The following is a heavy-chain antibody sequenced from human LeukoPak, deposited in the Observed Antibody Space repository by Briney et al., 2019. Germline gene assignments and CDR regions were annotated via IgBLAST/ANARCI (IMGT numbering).Heavy chain of an antibody. CDR3: ATEVPQCSHATCYFGWLDP. CDR2: ISAHNGNT. CDR1: GYNLTKYG. Sequence: GASVKVSCKASGYNLTKYGISWVRQAPGQGLEWMARISAHNGNTNYAQKIQDRVTLTTDSSTTTVYLELRSLTSDDPALYYCATEVPQCSHATCYFGWLDPWGQGTLVTVSS. V-gene: IGHV1-18*01. D-gene: IGHD2-15*01. J-gene: IGHJ5*02.